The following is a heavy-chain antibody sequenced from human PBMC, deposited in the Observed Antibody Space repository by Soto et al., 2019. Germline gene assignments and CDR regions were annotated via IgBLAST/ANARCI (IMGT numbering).Heavy chain of an antibody. J-gene: IGHJ4*02. D-gene: IGHD1-26*01. CDR1: GGSLHSSSHY. V-gene: IGHV4-61*01. CDR2: IHYFGST. Sequence: QVQLQESGPGLVKPSETLSLTCTVSGGSLHSSSHYWSWIRQPPGKGLEWIGYIHYFGSTKYNPSLESRVVISVDTSKNQFSLKVPSVAVADTAIYFCARGGSFVGFDSWGQGARVTVAS. CDR3: ARGGSFVGFDS.